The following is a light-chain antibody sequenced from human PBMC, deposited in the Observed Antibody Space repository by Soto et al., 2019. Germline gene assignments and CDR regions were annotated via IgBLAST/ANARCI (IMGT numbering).Light chain of an antibody. CDR1: QDISAW. CDR3: QQYSAFPWT. V-gene: IGKV1-5*03. CDR2: KAT. Sequence: DIQMTQSPSTLSASVGDIVTITCRASQDISAWLAWYQQKPGKPPKLVIYKATALETGVPSRFRGSGSGTEFTLTISSLQPDDFTTYYCQQYSAFPWTFGQGTKVDIK. J-gene: IGKJ1*01.